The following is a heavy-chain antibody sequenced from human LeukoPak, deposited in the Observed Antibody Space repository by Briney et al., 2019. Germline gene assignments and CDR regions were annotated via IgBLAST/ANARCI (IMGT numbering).Heavy chain of an antibody. J-gene: IGHJ4*02. CDR1: GFTFISYA. Sequence: GRSLRPSCVASGFTFISYAMHWVRQAPGKGLEWVAVISYDGSNKYYADSVKGRFTISRDNSENTLYLQMNSLRAEDTAVYYCARSEYSGYSPLDYWGQGTLVTVSS. D-gene: IGHD5-12*01. CDR2: ISYDGSNK. CDR3: ARSEYSGYSPLDY. V-gene: IGHV3-30*04.